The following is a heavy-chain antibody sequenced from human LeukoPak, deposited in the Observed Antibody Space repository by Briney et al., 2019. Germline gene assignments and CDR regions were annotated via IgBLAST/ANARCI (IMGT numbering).Heavy chain of an antibody. Sequence: GGSLRLSCAASGFTFSSYWMSWVRQAPGKGREWVAIIKQDGGEKNCVDSVKGRFTISRDNAKNSLYLQMNSLRAEDTAVYYCARVVSRGDSSGYNYFDYWGQGTLVTVSS. V-gene: IGHV3-7*03. CDR3: ARVVSRGDSSGYNYFDY. CDR2: IKQDGGEK. D-gene: IGHD3-22*01. CDR1: GFTFSSYW. J-gene: IGHJ4*02.